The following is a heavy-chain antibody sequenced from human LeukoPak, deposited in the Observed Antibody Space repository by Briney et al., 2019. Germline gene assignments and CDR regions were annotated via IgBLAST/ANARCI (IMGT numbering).Heavy chain of an antibody. CDR1: GGSISSGGYY. CDR2: IYHSGST. Sequence: SQTLSLTCTVSGGSISSGGYYWSWIRQPPGKGLEWIGYIYHSGSTYYNPSLKSRVTISVDRSKNQFSLKLSSVTAADTAVYYCARDDSSGYYNWFDPWGQGTLVTVSS. J-gene: IGHJ5*02. D-gene: IGHD3-22*01. CDR3: ARDDSSGYYNWFDP. V-gene: IGHV4-30-2*01.